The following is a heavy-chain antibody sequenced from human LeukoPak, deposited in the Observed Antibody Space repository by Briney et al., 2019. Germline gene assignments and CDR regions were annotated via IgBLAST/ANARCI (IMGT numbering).Heavy chain of an antibody. CDR1: GYTFTNYG. CDR3: ARNSHGYSSAWLQFNFDY. J-gene: IGHJ4*02. V-gene: IGHV1-18*01. D-gene: IGHD6-19*01. Sequence: GASVTVSCKASGYTFTNYGITWVRQAPGQGLEWMGWINTYNGNTNYVQNLQGRVTMTTDTSTSTAYMELRSLRSGDTAVYYCARNSHGYSSAWLQFNFDYWGQGTLVTVSS. CDR2: INTYNGNT.